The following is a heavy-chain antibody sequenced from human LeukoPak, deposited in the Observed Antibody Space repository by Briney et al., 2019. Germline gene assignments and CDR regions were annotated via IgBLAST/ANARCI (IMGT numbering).Heavy chain of an antibody. CDR2: ISPDGRNI. CDR1: GFTRSDYW. J-gene: IGHJ4*02. V-gene: IGHV3-74*01. Sequence: GGSLRLSCASSGFTRSDYWMNWVGQAPGKGPVWVSHISPDGRNIAYADSVKGRFTISRDSAKNTLYLQMNSLRVRDTAVYYCVRDGGGTTPYDCWGQGTLVTVSS. D-gene: IGHD1-7*01. CDR3: VRDGGGTTPYDC.